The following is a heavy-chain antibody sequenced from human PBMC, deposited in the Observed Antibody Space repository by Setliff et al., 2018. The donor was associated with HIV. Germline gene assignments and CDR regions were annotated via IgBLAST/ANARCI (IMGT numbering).Heavy chain of an antibody. Sequence: SETLSLTCAVSGGSMRSSGYSWNWIRQPPGKGLEWIGEIHHTGHINNHPSFKSRVTISLDKSTNQFSLKMKSVTAADSAVYYCARFEVTPVTTRDSWGQGTLVTVSS. CDR1: GGSMRSSGYS. CDR2: IHHTGHI. D-gene: IGHD4-17*01. J-gene: IGHJ4*02. CDR3: ARFEVTPVTTRDS. V-gene: IGHV4-4*02.